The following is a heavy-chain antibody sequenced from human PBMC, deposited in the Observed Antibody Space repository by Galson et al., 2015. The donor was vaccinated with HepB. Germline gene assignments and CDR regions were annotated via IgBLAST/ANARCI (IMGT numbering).Heavy chain of an antibody. CDR2: ISYDGSNK. D-gene: IGHD1-26*01. J-gene: IGHJ3*02. V-gene: IGHV3-30*03. Sequence: SLRLSCAASGFTFSSYSMNWVRQAPGKGLEWVAVISYDGSNKYYADSVKGRCTISRDNSKYTLYLQMNSLRAEDTAVYYCARVGSYYVGAFDIWGQGTMVTASS. CDR1: GFTFSSYS. CDR3: ARVGSYYVGAFDI.